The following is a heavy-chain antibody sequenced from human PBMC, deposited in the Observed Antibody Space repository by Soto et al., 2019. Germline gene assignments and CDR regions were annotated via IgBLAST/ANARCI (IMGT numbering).Heavy chain of an antibody. CDR2: MNPNSGNT. Sequence: QVQLVQSGAEVKKPGASVKVSCKASGYTFTSYDINWVRQATGQGLEWMGWMNPNSGNTGYAQNYQGRVTMTRNTSISTAYMKLSSMRSENTAVYYCARDPSINSGYADWCQGTMVTVSS. V-gene: IGHV1-8*01. J-gene: IGHJ4*02. CDR3: ARDPSINSGYAD. CDR1: GYTFTSYD. D-gene: IGHD5-12*01.